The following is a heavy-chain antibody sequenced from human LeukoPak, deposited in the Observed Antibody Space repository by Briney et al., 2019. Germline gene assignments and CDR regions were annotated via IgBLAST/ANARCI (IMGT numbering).Heavy chain of an antibody. J-gene: IGHJ4*02. V-gene: IGHV1-2*06. CDR2: INPNSGGT. CDR3: ARVPRIAAAGHYFDY. CDR1: GYTFTGYY. Sequence: GASVEVSCKASGYTFTGYYMHWVRQAPGQGLEWMGRINPNSGGTKYAQKFQGRVTMTRDTSISTAYMELSRLRSDDTAVYYCARVPRIAAAGHYFDYWGQGTLVTVSS. D-gene: IGHD6-13*01.